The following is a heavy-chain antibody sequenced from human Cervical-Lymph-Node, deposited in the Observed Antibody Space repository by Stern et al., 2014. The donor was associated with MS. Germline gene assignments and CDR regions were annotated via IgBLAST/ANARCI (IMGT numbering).Heavy chain of an antibody. CDR3: VTERITVGTPYFAH. CDR2: ISSSSNYI. V-gene: IGHV3-21*01. D-gene: IGHD1-26*01. J-gene: IGHJ4*02. Sequence: EVQLVESGGGLVKPGGSLRLSCAAFGFTFGGYTMDWVRQAPGRGLEWVSSISSSSNYIYYADSLRGRFTISRDNAKNSLFLQMNSLRAEDTALYFCVTERITVGTPYFAHWGQGALVTVSS. CDR1: GFTFGGYT.